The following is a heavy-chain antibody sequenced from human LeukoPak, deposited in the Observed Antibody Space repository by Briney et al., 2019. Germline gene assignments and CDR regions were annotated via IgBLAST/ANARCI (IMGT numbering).Heavy chain of an antibody. D-gene: IGHD2-15*01. J-gene: IGHJ6*02. CDR2: MNPNSGNT. V-gene: IGHV1-8*01. CDR1: GYTFTSYD. Sequence: GASVKVSCKASGYTFTSYDINWVRQATGQGLEWMGWMNPNSGNTGYAQKFQGRVTMTRNTSISTAYMELSSLRSEDTAVYYCARYIHPQGLVGYAMDVWGQGTTVIVSS. CDR3: ARYIHPQGLVGYAMDV.